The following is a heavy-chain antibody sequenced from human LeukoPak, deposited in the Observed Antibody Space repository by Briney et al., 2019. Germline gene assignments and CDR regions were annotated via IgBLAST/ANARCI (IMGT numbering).Heavy chain of an antibody. V-gene: IGHV3-72*01. Sequence: PGGSLRLSCATSGFTFSDHYMDWVRQAPGKGLEWVGRIRDKTKSYTTEYAASVKGRFIISRDDSDNSLYLQMNSLKTEDTAVYYCARGARYGHLYGMDIWGQGTTVTVSS. CDR1: GFTFSDHY. CDR2: IRDKTKSYTT. CDR3: ARGARYGHLYGMDI. D-gene: IGHD5-18*01. J-gene: IGHJ6*02.